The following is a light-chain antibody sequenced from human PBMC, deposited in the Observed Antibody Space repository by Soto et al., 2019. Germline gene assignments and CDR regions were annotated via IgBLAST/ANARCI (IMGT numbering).Light chain of an antibody. J-gene: IGKJ2*01. V-gene: IGKV3-20*01. CDR1: QSVSSSY. CDR2: GAS. Sequence: EIVLTQSPGTLSLSPGERATLSCRASQSVSSSYLAWYQQKPGQAPRLLIYGASSRATGIPDRFSGSGSGTDFTLTISRLEPEDFAVYYCQQYGSRTYTFGQGTKVEIK. CDR3: QQYGSRTYT.